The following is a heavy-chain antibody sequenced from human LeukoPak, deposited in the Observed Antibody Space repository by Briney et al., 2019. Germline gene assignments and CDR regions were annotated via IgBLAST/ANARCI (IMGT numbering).Heavy chain of an antibody. D-gene: IGHD3-22*01. CDR3: ARDESPNYNYDNTDYYCDAFYV. CDR1: GFTFSRYW. CDR2: IDGDGSVT. V-gene: IGHV3-7*01. Sequence: GGSLRLSCAASGFTFSRYWMTWVRQAPGKGLEWVANIDGDGSVTHYADSVKGRFTISRDNAKNSLYLQMNSLRVEDTAVYYCARDESPNYNYDNTDYYCDAFYVWGRGTRVTVSS. J-gene: IGHJ3*01.